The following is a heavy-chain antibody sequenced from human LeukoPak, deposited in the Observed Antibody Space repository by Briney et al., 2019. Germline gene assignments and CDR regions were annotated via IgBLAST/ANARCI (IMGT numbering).Heavy chain of an antibody. V-gene: IGHV3-33*01. CDR2: IWYDGSNK. J-gene: IGHJ5*02. Sequence: GGSLRLSCAASGFTFSSYGMHWVRQAPGKGLEWVAVIWYDGSNKYYADSVKGRFTISRDNSKNTLYLQMNSLRAEDTAVYCCAREEESWAAAGSFDPWGQGTLVTVSS. CDR3: AREEESWAAAGSFDP. D-gene: IGHD6-13*01. CDR1: GFTFSSYG.